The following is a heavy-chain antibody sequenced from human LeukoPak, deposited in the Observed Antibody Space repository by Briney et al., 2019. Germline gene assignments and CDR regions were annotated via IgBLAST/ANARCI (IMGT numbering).Heavy chain of an antibody. CDR2: INPNSGGT. CDR3: ARGKQWELGWFDP. V-gene: IGHV1-2*02. J-gene: IGHJ5*02. Sequence: ASVKVSCKASGGTFSSYAISWVRQAPGQGLEWMGWINPNSGGTNYAQKFQGRVTMTRDTSISTAYMELSRLRSDDTAVYYCARGKQWELGWFDPWGQGTLVTVSS. D-gene: IGHD1-26*01. CDR1: GGTFSSYA.